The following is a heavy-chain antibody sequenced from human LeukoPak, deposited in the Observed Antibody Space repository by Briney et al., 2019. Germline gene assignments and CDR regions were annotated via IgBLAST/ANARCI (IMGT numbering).Heavy chain of an antibody. Sequence: GGSLRLSCAASGFTFSDYWMSWVRQAPGKGLEWVANIKQDGSEKYYVDSVKGRCTISRDNAKNSLHLQMYSLRAEDTAVYYCARDPSAFDIWGQGTMVTVSS. J-gene: IGHJ3*02. V-gene: IGHV3-7*05. CDR1: GFTFSDYW. CDR2: IKQDGSEK. CDR3: ARDPSAFDI.